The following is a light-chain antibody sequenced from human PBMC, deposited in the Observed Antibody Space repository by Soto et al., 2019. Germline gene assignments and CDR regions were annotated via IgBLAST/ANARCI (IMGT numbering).Light chain of an antibody. V-gene: IGLV2-14*01. CDR2: EVD. Sequence: QSALTQPASVSGSPGQSITISCTGTSSDVGGYNLVSWYQQHPGKAPKLMIYEVDNRPSGVSNRFSGSKSGTTASLTISGLQAEDEADYYCSSFTSTSTYVFGTGTKLTVL. CDR1: SSDVGGYNL. CDR3: SSFTSTSTYV. J-gene: IGLJ1*01.